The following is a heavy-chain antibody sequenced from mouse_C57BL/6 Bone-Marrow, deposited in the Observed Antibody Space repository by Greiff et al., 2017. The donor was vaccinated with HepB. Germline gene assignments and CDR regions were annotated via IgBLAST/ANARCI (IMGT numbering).Heavy chain of an antibody. CDR3: ARTGDVGFAY. J-gene: IGHJ3*01. D-gene: IGHD3-3*01. V-gene: IGHV1-82*01. CDR1: GYAFSSSW. Sequence: QVQLQQSGPELVKPGASVKISCKASGYAFSSSWMNWVKQRPGKGLEWIGRIYPGDGDTNYNGKFKGKATLTADKSSSTAYMQLSSLTSEDSAVYFCARTGDVGFAYWGQGTLVTVSA. CDR2: IYPGDGDT.